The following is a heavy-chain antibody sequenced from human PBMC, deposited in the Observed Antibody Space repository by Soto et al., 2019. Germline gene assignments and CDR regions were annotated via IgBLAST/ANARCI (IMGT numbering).Heavy chain of an antibody. Sequence: PGGSLRLSCAASGFTFGSYAMSWVRQAPGKGLEWVSAISGSGGSTYYADSVKGRFTISRDNSKDTLYLQMNSLRAEDTAIYYCAREVYGSGSYRLYYYYGMDVWGQGTTVTV. V-gene: IGHV3-23*01. D-gene: IGHD3-10*01. CDR2: ISGSGGST. J-gene: IGHJ6*02. CDR1: GFTFGSYA. CDR3: AREVYGSGSYRLYYYYGMDV.